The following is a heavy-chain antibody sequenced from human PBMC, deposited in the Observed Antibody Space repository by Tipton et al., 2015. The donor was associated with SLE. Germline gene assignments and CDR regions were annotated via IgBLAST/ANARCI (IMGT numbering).Heavy chain of an antibody. Sequence: TLSLTCAVSGFPISSGSYYWSWIRQSAGKGLEWIGRIYSRGSTNYNLSLKSRVSISLDTSKNQFSLKLSSVTAADTAVYFCAREGVATIRNYYYYYMDVWGKGTTVTISS. CDR3: AREGVATIRNYYYYYMDV. CDR1: GFPISSGSYY. J-gene: IGHJ6*03. D-gene: IGHD5-24*01. CDR2: IYSRGST. V-gene: IGHV4-61*02.